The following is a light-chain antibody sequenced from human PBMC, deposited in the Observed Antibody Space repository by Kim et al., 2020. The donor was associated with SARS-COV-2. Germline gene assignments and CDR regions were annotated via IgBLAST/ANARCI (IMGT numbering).Light chain of an antibody. V-gene: IGLV3-1*01. CDR1: KLGDKY. Sequence: SYELTQPPSVSVSPGQTASITCSGDKLGDKYACWYQQKPGQSPVLVIYQNNNRPSAIPERFSGSNSGNTATLTISGTQAMDEADYYCQAWDSGTAVFGGGTQLTVL. J-gene: IGLJ2*01. CDR3: QAWDSGTAV. CDR2: QNN.